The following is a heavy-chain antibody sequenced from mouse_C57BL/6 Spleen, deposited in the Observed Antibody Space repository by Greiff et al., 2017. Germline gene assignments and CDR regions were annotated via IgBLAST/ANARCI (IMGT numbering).Heavy chain of an antibody. CDR2: IWSGGST. J-gene: IGHJ4*01. CDR3: ASIYYDYGYAMDY. Sequence: VKLQESGPGLVQPSPSLSITCTVSGFSLTSYGVHWVRQSPGKGLEWLGVIWSGGSTDYNAAFISRLSISKDNSKSQVFFKMNSLQADDTAIYYCASIYYDYGYAMDYWGQGTSVTVSS. D-gene: IGHD2-4*01. V-gene: IGHV2-2*01. CDR1: GFSLTSYG.